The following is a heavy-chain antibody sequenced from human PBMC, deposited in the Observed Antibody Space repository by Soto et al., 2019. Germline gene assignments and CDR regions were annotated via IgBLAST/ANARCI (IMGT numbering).Heavy chain of an antibody. V-gene: IGHV4-31*03. J-gene: IGHJ5*02. CDR1: GGSISSSSYY. CDR3: ARSGGSGSYYTWFDP. D-gene: IGHD3-10*01. Sequence: SETLSLTCPVSGGSISSSSYYWSWIRQHPGKGLEWIGYIYYSGSTYYNPSLKSRVTISVDTSKNQFSLKLSSVTAADTAVYYCARSGGSGSYYTWFDPWGQGTLVTVSS. CDR2: IYYSGST.